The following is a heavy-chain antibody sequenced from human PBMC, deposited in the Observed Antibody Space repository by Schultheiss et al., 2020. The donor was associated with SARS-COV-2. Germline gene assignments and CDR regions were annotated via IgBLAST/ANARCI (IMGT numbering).Heavy chain of an antibody. D-gene: IGHD6-19*01. J-gene: IGHJ4*02. Sequence: GGSLRLSCAASGFTLSHYWMSWVRQAPGKGLEWVSYISSSSNPIYYADSVKGRFTISRDNAKNSLYLQMNSLRAEDTALYYCAKGHTGGVAGTFDYWGQGTLVTVSS. V-gene: IGHV3-48*04. CDR1: GFTLSHYW. CDR3: AKGHTGGVAGTFDY. CDR2: ISSSSNPI.